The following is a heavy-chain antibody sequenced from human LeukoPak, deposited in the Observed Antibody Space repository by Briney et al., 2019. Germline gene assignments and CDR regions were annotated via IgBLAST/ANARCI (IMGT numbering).Heavy chain of an antibody. CDR3: AKVVGATTRGYFDY. CDR1: GFTFSSYA. J-gene: IGHJ4*02. Sequence: RGSLRLSCAASGFTFSSYAMSWVRQAPRKGLEWVSTISGSGGSTYYADSVKGRFTISRDNSKNTLYLQMNSLRAEDTAVYYCAKVVGATTRGYFDYWGQGTLVTVSS. V-gene: IGHV3-23*01. D-gene: IGHD1-26*01. CDR2: ISGSGGST.